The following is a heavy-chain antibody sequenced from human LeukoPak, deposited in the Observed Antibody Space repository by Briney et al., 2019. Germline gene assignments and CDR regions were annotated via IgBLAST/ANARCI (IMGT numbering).Heavy chain of an antibody. CDR2: IVSSGDTI. V-gene: IGHV3-48*04. D-gene: IGHD3-10*01. CDR3: ARDDGSGSYSYYFDY. Sequence: GGSLRLSCAASGFTFSSYSMNWVRQAPGKGLEWVSYIVSSGDTIYYADSVKGRFTISRDNAKNSLYLQMNSLRAEDTAVYYCARDDGSGSYSYYFDYWGQGTLVTVSS. J-gene: IGHJ4*02. CDR1: GFTFSSYS.